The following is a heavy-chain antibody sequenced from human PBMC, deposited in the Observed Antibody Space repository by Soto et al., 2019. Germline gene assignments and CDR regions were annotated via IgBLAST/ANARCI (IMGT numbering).Heavy chain of an antibody. Sequence: QVQLVESGGGVVQPGRSLRLSCAASGFTFSSYGMHWVRQAPGKGLEWVAVISYDGSNKYYADSVKGRFTIYRDNSKNTLYLQMSSLRAEDTAVYYCAKGPAIVLVPAARNYYYGMDVWGQGTTVNVSS. CDR3: AKGPAIVLVPAARNYYYGMDV. J-gene: IGHJ6*02. CDR1: GFTFSSYG. V-gene: IGHV3-30*18. CDR2: ISYDGSNK. D-gene: IGHD2-2*01.